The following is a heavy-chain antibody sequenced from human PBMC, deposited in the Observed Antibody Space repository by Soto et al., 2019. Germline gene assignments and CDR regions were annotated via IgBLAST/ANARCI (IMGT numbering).Heavy chain of an antibody. CDR1: GYSFASYW. Sequence: GESLKISCKGSGYSFASYWIAWVRQMPGKGLEWMGIIYPGDSDTRYSPSFQGQVTFSADKSISTAYLQWSRLKASDTAMYYCARREGNWNLDYWGQGTLVTVSS. V-gene: IGHV5-51*01. J-gene: IGHJ4*02. CDR2: IYPGDSDT. D-gene: IGHD1-1*01. CDR3: ARREGNWNLDY.